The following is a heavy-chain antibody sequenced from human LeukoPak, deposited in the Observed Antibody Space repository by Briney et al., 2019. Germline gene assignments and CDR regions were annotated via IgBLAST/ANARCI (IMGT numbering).Heavy chain of an antibody. J-gene: IGHJ4*02. CDR1: GFTFSEYW. D-gene: IGHD3-10*01. CDR3: AKDHEYDYGWGSRWYYLDY. Sequence: GGSLRLSCSASGFTFSEYWLSWVRQAPGKGLEWVANIKQDGSEKNYVDPVKGRFTISRDNAKNSVYLQMNSLRAEDTAVYYCAKDHEYDYGWGSRWYYLDYWGQGTPVTVSS. CDR2: IKQDGSEK. V-gene: IGHV3-7*04.